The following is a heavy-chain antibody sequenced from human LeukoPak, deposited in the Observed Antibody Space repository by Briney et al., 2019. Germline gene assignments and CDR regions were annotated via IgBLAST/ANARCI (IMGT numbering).Heavy chain of an antibody. CDR2: INHSGST. D-gene: IGHD1-26*01. J-gene: IGHJ4*02. CDR3: ARGDSGSFSHFDC. V-gene: IGHV4-34*01. CDR1: GGSFSGYY. Sequence: PSETLSLTCAVYGGSFSGYYWSWIRQPPGKGLEWIGEINHSGSTNYNPSLKSRVTISLDTSKNQFSLKLSSVTAADTAVYYCARGDSGSFSHFDCWGQGTLFTVSS.